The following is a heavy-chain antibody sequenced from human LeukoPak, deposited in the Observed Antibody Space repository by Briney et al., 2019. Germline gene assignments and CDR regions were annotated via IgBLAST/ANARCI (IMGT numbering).Heavy chain of an antibody. CDR3: ASYVDTALLGIDP. V-gene: IGHV4-28*01. D-gene: IGHD5-18*01. CDR2: IYYSGST. J-gene: IGHJ5*02. CDR1: GYSISSSNW. Sequence: SDTLSLTCAVSGYSISSSNWWGWIRQPPGKGLEWIGYIYYSGSTYYNPSLKSRVTISVDTSKNQFSLKLSSVTAADTAVYYCASYVDTALLGIDPWGQGTLVTVSS.